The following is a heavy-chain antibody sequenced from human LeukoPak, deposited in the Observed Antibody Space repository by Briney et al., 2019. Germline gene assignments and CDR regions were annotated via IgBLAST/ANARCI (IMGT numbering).Heavy chain of an antibody. D-gene: IGHD2-15*01. V-gene: IGHV4-34*01. CDR3: ARVGSHCSGGSCYRWFDP. CDR2: INHSGST. CDR1: GGSFSGYY. Sequence: MPSETLSLTCAVYGGSFSGYYWSWIRQPPGKGLEWIGEINHSGSTNYNPSLKSRVTISVDTSKNQFSLKLSSVTAADTAVYYCARVGSHCSGGSCYRWFDPWGQGTLVTVSS. J-gene: IGHJ5*02.